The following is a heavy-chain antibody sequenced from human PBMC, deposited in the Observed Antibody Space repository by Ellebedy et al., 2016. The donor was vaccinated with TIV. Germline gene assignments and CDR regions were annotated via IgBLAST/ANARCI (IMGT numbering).Heavy chain of an antibody. V-gene: IGHV3-49*03. CDR2: IRSKAYGGTT. Sequence: PGGSLRLSCSVSGFTFGDFGMSWFRQAPGEGLEWVGFIRSKAYGGTTEYAASVKGRFSISRDDSKSIAYLQMNSLETEDTAVYYCSRLRGMVPVAASYFDLWGRGALVTVSS. J-gene: IGHJ2*01. CDR1: GFTFGDFG. D-gene: IGHD2-15*01. CDR3: SRLRGMVPVAASYFDL.